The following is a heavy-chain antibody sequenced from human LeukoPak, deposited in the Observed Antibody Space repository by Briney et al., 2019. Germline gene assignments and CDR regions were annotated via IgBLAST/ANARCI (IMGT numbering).Heavy chain of an antibody. V-gene: IGHV1-2*02. D-gene: IGHD3-10*01. CDR3: ARGNYYGSGSYTAFDI. Sequence: ASVKVSCKAFGYTFTGYYMHWVRQAPGQGLEWMGWINPNSGGTNYAQKFQGRVTMTRDTSISTAYMELSRLRSDETAVYYCARGNYYGSGSYTAFDIWGQGTMVTVSS. CDR2: INPNSGGT. J-gene: IGHJ3*02. CDR1: GYTFTGYY.